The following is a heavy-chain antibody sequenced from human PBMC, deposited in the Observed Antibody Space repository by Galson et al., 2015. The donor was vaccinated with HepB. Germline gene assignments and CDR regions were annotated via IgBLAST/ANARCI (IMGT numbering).Heavy chain of an antibody. CDR3: ARGSTTVSGMDV. Sequence: SVKVSCKASGYTFSTYSITWVRQAPGQGLEWMGWISAYDRYTNYAQTLQGRVTMITDTSTSTAYMKLRSLRSDDTAVYYCARGSTTVSGMDVWGQGTTVTVSS. CDR1: GYTFSTYS. D-gene: IGHD4-17*01. CDR2: ISAYDRYT. J-gene: IGHJ6*02. V-gene: IGHV1-18*01.